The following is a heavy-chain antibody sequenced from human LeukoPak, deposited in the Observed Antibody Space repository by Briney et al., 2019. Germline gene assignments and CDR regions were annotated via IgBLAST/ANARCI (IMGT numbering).Heavy chain of an antibody. D-gene: IGHD5-18*01. Sequence: ASVKVCCKASGYTFTSYGISWVRQAPGQGLEWMGWISAYNGNTNYAQKLQGRVTMTTDTSTSTAYMELRSLRSDDTAVYYCAKRIQSAMAMGYWGQGTLVTVSS. V-gene: IGHV1-18*01. CDR2: ISAYNGNT. J-gene: IGHJ4*02. CDR1: GYTFTSYG. CDR3: AKRIQSAMAMGY.